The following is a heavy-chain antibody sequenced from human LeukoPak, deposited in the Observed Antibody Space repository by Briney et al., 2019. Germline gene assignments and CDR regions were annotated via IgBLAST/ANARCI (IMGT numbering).Heavy chain of an antibody. CDR3: ARVHNWGSCDY. V-gene: IGHV4-59*01. CDR2: IYYSGST. J-gene: IGHJ4*02. Sequence: PSETLSLTCTVSGGSISSYYWSWIRQPPGKGLEWIGYIYYSGSTNYNPSLKSRVTISVDTSKNQFSLKLSSVTAAGTAVYYCARVHNWGSCDYWGQGTLVTVSS. CDR1: GGSISSYY. D-gene: IGHD7-27*01.